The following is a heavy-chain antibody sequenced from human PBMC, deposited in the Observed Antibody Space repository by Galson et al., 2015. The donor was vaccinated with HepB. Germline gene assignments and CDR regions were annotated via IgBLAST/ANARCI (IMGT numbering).Heavy chain of an antibody. V-gene: IGHV1-69*13. J-gene: IGHJ4*02. CDR3: ARGGDIVVVPAATPFDY. CDR2: IIPIFGTA. Sequence: SVKVSCKASGGTFSSYAISWVRQAPGQGLEWMGGIIPIFGTANYAQKFQGRVTITADESTSTAYMELSSLRSEDTAVYYCARGGDIVVVPAATPFDYWGQGTLVTVSS. D-gene: IGHD2-2*01. CDR1: GGTFSSYA.